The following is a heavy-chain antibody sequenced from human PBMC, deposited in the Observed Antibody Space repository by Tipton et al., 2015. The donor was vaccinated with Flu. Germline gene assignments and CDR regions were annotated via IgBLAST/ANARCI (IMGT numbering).Heavy chain of an antibody. CDR3: ARRDFSNYVSEPKNWFDS. Sequence: TLSLTCTVSGGSIGSYYWNWIRQPPGKGLEWIGYTYNSEYTKYNPSLKSRVTISADTSKKQFSLQLRSVTAADTAVYYCARRDFSNYVSEPKNWFDSWGLGTLGTVSS. CDR2: TYNSEYT. CDR1: GGSIGSYY. V-gene: IGHV4-4*09. D-gene: IGHD4-11*01. J-gene: IGHJ5*01.